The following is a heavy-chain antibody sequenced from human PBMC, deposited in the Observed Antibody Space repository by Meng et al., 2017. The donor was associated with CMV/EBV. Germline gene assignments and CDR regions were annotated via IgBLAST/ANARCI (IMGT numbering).Heavy chain of an antibody. V-gene: IGHV1-2*02. CDR1: GYTFTGYY. Sequence: ASVKVSCEASGYTFTGYYMHWVRQAPGQGLEWMGWINPNSGGTNYAQKFQGRVTMTRDTSISTAYMELSRLRSDDTAVYYCAREDIVVVPAATYNWFDPWGQGTLVTVSS. CDR2: INPNSGGT. CDR3: AREDIVVVPAATYNWFDP. D-gene: IGHD2-2*01. J-gene: IGHJ5*02.